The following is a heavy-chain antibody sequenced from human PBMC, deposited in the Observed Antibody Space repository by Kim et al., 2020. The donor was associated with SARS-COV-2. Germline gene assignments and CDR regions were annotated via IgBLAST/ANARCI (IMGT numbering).Heavy chain of an antibody. V-gene: IGHV3-11*05. CDR3: ARVRDYYDSSAKGDWFDP. D-gene: IGHD3-22*01. Sequence: GGSLRLSCAASGFTFSDYYMSWIRQAPGKGLEWVSYISSSSSYTNYADSVKGRFTISRDNAKNSLYLQMNSLRAEDTAVYYCARVRDYYDSSAKGDWFDPWGQGTLVTVSS. CDR2: ISSSSSYT. CDR1: GFTFSDYY. J-gene: IGHJ5*02.